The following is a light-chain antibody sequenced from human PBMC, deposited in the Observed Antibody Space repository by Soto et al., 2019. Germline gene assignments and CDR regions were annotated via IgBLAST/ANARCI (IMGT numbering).Light chain of an antibody. CDR2: DVS. CDR3: QQRSNWPLT. J-gene: IGKJ4*01. CDR1: QSVNSH. V-gene: IGKV3-11*01. Sequence: EIVLTQSPATLSLSPGERVTLSCRASQSVNSHLAWYQQKRGQAPRLVMYDVSNRATGIPARFTGSGSGTDFTLTISSLEPEDFAVYYCQQRSNWPLTFGGGTKVEIK.